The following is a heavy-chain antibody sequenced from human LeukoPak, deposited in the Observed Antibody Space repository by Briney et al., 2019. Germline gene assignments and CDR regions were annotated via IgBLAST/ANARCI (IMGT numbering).Heavy chain of an antibody. CDR1: GFTFSSYA. CDR2: ISGSGGST. Sequence: GGSLRLSCAASGFTFSSYAMSWVRQAPGKGLEWVSAISGSGGSTYYADSVKGRFTISRDNSKNTLYLQMNSLRAEDTAVYYCAGHRHGYSGYDDSWGQGTLVTVSS. CDR3: AGHRHGYSGYDDS. V-gene: IGHV3-23*01. D-gene: IGHD5-12*01. J-gene: IGHJ5*01.